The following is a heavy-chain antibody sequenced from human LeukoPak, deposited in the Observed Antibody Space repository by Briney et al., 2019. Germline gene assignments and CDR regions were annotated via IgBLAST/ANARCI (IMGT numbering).Heavy chain of an antibody. Sequence: GASVKVSCKASGYTFTGYYMHWVRQAPGQGLEWMGWINPNSGGTNYAQKFQGRVTMTRDTSISTAYMELSRLRSDDTAVYYCAREYYYGSGSYYLDRGSWLDPWGQGTLVTVSS. CDR3: AREYYYGSGSYYLDRGSWLDP. J-gene: IGHJ5*02. V-gene: IGHV1-2*02. CDR2: INPNSGGT. CDR1: GYTFTGYY. D-gene: IGHD3-10*01.